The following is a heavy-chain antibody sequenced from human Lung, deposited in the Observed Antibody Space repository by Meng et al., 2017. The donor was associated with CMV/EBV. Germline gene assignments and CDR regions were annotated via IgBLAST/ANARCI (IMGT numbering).Heavy chain of an antibody. J-gene: IGHJ4*02. CDR3: ASTEDYYDSSGYDY. V-gene: IGHV4-39*01. CDR1: GGSISSSSYY. D-gene: IGHD3-22*01. Sequence: LXCTVSGGSISSSSYYWGWIRQPPGKGLEWIGSIYYSGSTYYNPSLKSRVTISVDTSKNQFSLKLSSVTAADTAVYYCASTEDYYDSSGYDYWGQGNXVTVSS. CDR2: IYYSGST.